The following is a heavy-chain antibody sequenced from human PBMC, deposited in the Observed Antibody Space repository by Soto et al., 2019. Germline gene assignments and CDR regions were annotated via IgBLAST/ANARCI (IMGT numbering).Heavy chain of an antibody. D-gene: IGHD6-13*01. V-gene: IGHV3-21*01. CDR3: ARDPAAGTGDAFDI. CDR1: GFTFSSYS. CDR2: ISSSSSYI. J-gene: IGHJ3*02. Sequence: EVQLVESGGGLVKPGGSLRLSCAASGFTFSSYSMNWVRQAPGKGLEWVSSISSSSSYIYYADSVKGRFTISRDNAKNSLYRQMNSLRAEDTAVYYCARDPAAGTGDAFDIWGQGTMVTVSS.